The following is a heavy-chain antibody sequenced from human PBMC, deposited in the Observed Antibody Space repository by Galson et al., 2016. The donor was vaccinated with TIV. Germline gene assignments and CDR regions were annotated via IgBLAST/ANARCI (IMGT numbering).Heavy chain of an antibody. V-gene: IGHV3-23*01. CDR2: ISGSAGST. CDR1: GLTFSSYA. CDR3: AKAKSWDTRPLSSDY. Sequence: SLRLSCAASGLTFSSYAMTWVRQAPGKGLEWVSTISGSAGSTYYADSVKGRFTISRDNSKNSLSLQMNSLRAEDTAVYFCAKAKSWDTRPLSSDYWGQGTLVSVSS. J-gene: IGHJ4*02. D-gene: IGHD5-18*01.